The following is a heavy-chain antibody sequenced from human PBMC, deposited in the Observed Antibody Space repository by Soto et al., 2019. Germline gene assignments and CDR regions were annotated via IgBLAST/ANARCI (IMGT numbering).Heavy chain of an antibody. CDR3: ARGGAYDYIWGSWMDY. J-gene: IGHJ4*02. CDR1: GGSISSYY. D-gene: IGHD3-16*01. CDR2: IYYSGST. V-gene: IGHV4-59*01. Sequence: QVQLQESGPGLVKPSETLSLTCTVSGGSISSYYWSWIRQPPGKGLEWIGYIYYSGSTNYNPSLKSRVTISVDTSKNLFSLKLSSVTAADTGVYYCARGGAYDYIWGSWMDYWGQGTLVTVSS.